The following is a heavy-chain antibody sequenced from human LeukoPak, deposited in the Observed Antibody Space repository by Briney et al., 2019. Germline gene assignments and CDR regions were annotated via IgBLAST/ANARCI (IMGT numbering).Heavy chain of an antibody. D-gene: IGHD3-10*01. V-gene: IGHV1-69*06. J-gene: IGHJ6*04. Sequence: SSVKVSCKASGGTFSSYAISWVRQAPGQGLEWMGGITPIIGTANYAQKFQGRVTITADKSTSTAYMELSSLRSEDTAVYYCARDRSPLWFGEFETPYYYYGMDVWGKGTTVTVSS. CDR3: ARDRSPLWFGEFETPYYYYGMDV. CDR1: GGTFSSYA. CDR2: ITPIIGTA.